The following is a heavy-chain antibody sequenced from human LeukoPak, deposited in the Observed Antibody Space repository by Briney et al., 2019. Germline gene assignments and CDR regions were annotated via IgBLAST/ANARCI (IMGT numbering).Heavy chain of an antibody. V-gene: IGHV1-2*02. Sequence: ASVKVSCKASRYTFTGYYMHWVRQAPGQGLEWMGWINPNSGGTNYAQKFQGRVTMTRDTSISTAYMELSRLRSDDTAVYYCARAAFGFGELEFDPWGQGTLVTVSS. CDR3: ARAAFGFGELEFDP. J-gene: IGHJ5*02. CDR1: RYTFTGYY. CDR2: INPNSGGT. D-gene: IGHD3-10*01.